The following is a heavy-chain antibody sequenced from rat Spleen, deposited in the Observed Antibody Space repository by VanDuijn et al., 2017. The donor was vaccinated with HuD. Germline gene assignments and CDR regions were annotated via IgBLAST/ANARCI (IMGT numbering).Heavy chain of an antibody. D-gene: IGHD1-12*02. CDR2: IRYECGSP. J-gene: IGHJ2*01. V-gene: IGHV5-20*01. CDR1: GFTFSNYG. CDR3: ARLDGPGDYFDY. Sequence: EVQLVASGGGLVQPGRSLKLSCAASGFTFSNYGMAWVRHAPKKGLEWVASIRYECGSPYYLDSVKGRFTISRDNAKSSLYLQMDSLGSEDTATYYCARLDGPGDYFDYWGQGVMVTVSS.